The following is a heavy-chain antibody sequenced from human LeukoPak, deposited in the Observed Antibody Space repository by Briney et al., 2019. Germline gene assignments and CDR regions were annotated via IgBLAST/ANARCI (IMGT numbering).Heavy chain of an antibody. CDR1: GDSISSSSSY. CDR2: IYYSGST. Sequence: PSETLSLTCTVSGDSISSSSSYWGWIRQPPGEGLEWIGSIYYSGSTYYNTSLKSRVTISIDTSKNQFSLRLNSVTAADTAVYYCARQTGSGLFILPGGQGTLVTVS. J-gene: IGHJ4*02. D-gene: IGHD3/OR15-3a*01. CDR3: ARQTGSGLFILP. V-gene: IGHV4-39*01.